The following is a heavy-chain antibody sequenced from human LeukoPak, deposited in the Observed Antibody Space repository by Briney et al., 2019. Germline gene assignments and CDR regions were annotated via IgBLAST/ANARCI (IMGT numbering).Heavy chain of an antibody. CDR1: GFTFSSYA. CDR2: ISYDGSNK. J-gene: IGHJ4*02. Sequence: GGSLRLSCAASGFTFSSYAMHWVRQAPGKGLEWVAVISYDGSNKYFADSVKGRFTISRDNSKNTLYLQMNSLRAEDTAVYYCARDPLAGSYTASLSYWGQGTLVTVSS. V-gene: IGHV3-30-3*01. D-gene: IGHD1-26*01. CDR3: ARDPLAGSYTASLSY.